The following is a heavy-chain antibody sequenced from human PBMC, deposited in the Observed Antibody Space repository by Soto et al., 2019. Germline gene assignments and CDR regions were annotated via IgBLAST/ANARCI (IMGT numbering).Heavy chain of an antibody. D-gene: IGHD2-21*02. CDR1: GGTVASSHW. V-gene: IGHV4-4*02. Sequence: QVQLQESGPRLVKHSGSLSLTCGVSGGTVASSHWWSWVRQSPGGGLEWIGNVYHTGDTNFNPSLQSRVTISVDKSNNQSSLRLNSLTAADTAVYFCAREIVTAGGNNYFDPWGPGTLVTVSS. CDR3: AREIVTAGGNNYFDP. CDR2: VYHTGDT. J-gene: IGHJ5*02.